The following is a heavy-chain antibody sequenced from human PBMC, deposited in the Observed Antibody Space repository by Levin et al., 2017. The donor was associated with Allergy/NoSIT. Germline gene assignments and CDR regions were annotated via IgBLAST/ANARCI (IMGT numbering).Heavy chain of an antibody. CDR2: IYYSGST. V-gene: IGHV4-39*07. CDR3: ARSRWLQLFDY. CDR1: GGSISSSGYY. Sequence: PSETLSLTCTVSGGSISSSGYYWGWIRQPPGKGLEWIGSIYYSGSTYYNPSLKSRVTISVDTSKNQFSLKLSSVTAADTAVYYCARSRWLQLFDYWGQGTLVTVSS. J-gene: IGHJ4*02. D-gene: IGHD5-24*01.